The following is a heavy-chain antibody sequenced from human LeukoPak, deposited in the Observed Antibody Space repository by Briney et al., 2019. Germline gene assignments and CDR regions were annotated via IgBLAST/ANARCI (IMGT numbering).Heavy chain of an antibody. D-gene: IGHD4-17*01. Sequence: SETLSLTCAVYGGSFSGYYWSWIRQPPGKGLEWIGEINHSGSTNYNPSLTSRVTISVDTSKNQFSLKLSSVTAADTAVYYCVTAVTTAFDIWGQGTMVTVSS. CDR2: INHSGST. CDR1: GGSFSGYY. V-gene: IGHV4-34*01. CDR3: VTAVTTAFDI. J-gene: IGHJ3*02.